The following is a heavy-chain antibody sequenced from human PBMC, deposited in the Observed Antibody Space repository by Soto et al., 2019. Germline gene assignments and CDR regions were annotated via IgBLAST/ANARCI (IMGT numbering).Heavy chain of an antibody. CDR1: GDSVSSNSAA. CDR3: ARGTMVRGVTDYYYYYYGIDV. Sequence: SQTLSLTCAISGDSVSSNSAAWNWIRQSPSRGLEWLGRTYYRSKWYNDYAVSVKSRITINPDTSKNQFSLQLNSVTPEDTAVYYCARGTMVRGVTDYYYYYYGIDVRAQRTTGTGSS. CDR2: TYYRSKWYN. V-gene: IGHV6-1*01. J-gene: IGHJ6*02. D-gene: IGHD3-10*01.